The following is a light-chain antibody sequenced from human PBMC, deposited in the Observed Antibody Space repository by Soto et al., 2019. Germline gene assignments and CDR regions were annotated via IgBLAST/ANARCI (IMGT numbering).Light chain of an antibody. V-gene: IGKV3-15*01. J-gene: IGKJ4*01. CDR3: QQYNDWPFT. CDR1: QSVSSN. CDR2: GAS. Sequence: EIVMTQSPATLSVSPGGRATLSCRASQSVSSNLAWYQQKPGQAPRLLIYGASTRATGFPARFSGSGSGTEFTLTISSLQSEDFAVYYYQQYNDWPFTFGGGTKVDIK.